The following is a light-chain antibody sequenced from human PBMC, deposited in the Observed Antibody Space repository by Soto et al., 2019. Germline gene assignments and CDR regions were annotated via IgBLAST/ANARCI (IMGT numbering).Light chain of an antibody. CDR1: SFNIGNNY. CDR2: HND. V-gene: IGLV1-51*01. J-gene: IGLJ3*02. CDR3: GTWDSSMSAAGWV. Sequence: QSVLTQPPSVSAAPGQKVTISCSGSSFNIGNNYVSWFQQLPGAAPKLLIYHNDKRPSGIPDRFSGSKSGTSATLGITGLQTGDEADYYCGTWDSSMSAAGWVFGGGTKLTVL.